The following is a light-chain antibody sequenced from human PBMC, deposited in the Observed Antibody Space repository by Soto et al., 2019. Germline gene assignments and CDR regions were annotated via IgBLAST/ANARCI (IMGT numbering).Light chain of an antibody. CDR1: SSDVGGYNY. Sequence: QSALTQPASVSGSPGQSITICCTGTSSDVGGYNYVSWYQQHPGKAPKLMIYEVSNRPSGVSNRFSGSKSGNTASLTISGLQAEDEADYYCSSYTSSSTVVFGGGTQLTVL. J-gene: IGLJ2*01. CDR3: SSYTSSSTVV. V-gene: IGLV2-14*01. CDR2: EVS.